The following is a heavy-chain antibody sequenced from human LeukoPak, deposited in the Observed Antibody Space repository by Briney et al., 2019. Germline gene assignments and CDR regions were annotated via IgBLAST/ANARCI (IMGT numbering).Heavy chain of an antibody. CDR2: IRSNAYGGAT. V-gene: IGHV3-15*07. CDR1: GFNFNNAW. D-gene: IGHD3-22*01. Sequence: GSLRLSCAASGFNFNNAWMNWVRQAPGKGLEWVGRIRSNAYGGATESAAPVTGRFTISRDDSENTLYLQMNSLKIEDTAVYYRTRGSNRDDSSDFDCWGQGTLVTVSS. J-gene: IGHJ4*02. CDR3: TRGSNRDDSSDFDC.